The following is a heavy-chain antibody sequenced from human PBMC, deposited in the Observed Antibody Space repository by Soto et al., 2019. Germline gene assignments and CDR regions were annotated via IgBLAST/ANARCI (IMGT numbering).Heavy chain of an antibody. V-gene: IGHV4-31*03. J-gene: IGHJ4*02. D-gene: IGHD1-26*01. CDR3: ARGRFTSGSYYADY. CDR1: GGAINSGTYY. Sequence: SETLSLTCTVSGGAINSGTYYWSWIRQHPGKGLEWIGHIYYTGSTYYNSSLKSRVTISVDTSKNQFSLKLSSVTAADTAVYYCARGRFTSGSYYADYWGQGTLVTVSS. CDR2: IYYTGST.